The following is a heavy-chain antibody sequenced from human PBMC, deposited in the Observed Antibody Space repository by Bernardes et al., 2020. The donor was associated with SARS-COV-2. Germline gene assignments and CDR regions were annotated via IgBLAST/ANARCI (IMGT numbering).Heavy chain of an antibody. J-gene: IGHJ6*02. CDR2: INPKSGGT. V-gene: IGHV1-2*02. Sequence: VKVSCHAAGYPFTGYYIHWVRQAPGQWLEWMGWINPKSGGTNYAQRFQGRVTMTRDTSISTAYMELSRLRSDDTAVYYCALPPTNYDRYGMDVWGRGTTVTVSS. CDR1: GYPFTGYY. CDR3: ALPPTNYDRYGMDV. D-gene: IGHD3-22*01.